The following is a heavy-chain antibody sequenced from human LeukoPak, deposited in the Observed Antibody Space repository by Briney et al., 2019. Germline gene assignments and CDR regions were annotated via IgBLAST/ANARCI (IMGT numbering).Heavy chain of an antibody. CDR2: INPNSGGT. J-gene: IGHJ4*02. V-gene: IGHV1-2*02. D-gene: IGHD6-19*01. CDR3: ARDPGYSSGSPDY. CDR1: RYTFTGYY. Sequence: ASVTVSCKASRYTFTGYYMHWVRQAPGQGLEWMGWINPNSGGTNYAQKFQGRVTMTRDTSTSTAYMELSRLRSDDTAVYYCARDPGYSSGSPDYWGQGTLVTVSS.